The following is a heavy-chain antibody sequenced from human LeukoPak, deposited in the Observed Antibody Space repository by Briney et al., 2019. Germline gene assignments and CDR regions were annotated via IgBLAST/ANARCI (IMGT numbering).Heavy chain of an antibody. Sequence: SQTLSLTCAISGDSVSSNSVAWNWIRQSPSRGLEWLGRAFYRSKWYNDYAVSVKSRITINPDTSNNQFSLQLNSVTPEDTAGFYCGRWDHDLAHLDYWGQGTLVTVSS. CDR3: GRWDHDLAHLDY. CDR1: GDSVSSNSVA. J-gene: IGHJ4*02. CDR2: AFYRSKWYN. V-gene: IGHV6-1*01. D-gene: IGHD1-1*01.